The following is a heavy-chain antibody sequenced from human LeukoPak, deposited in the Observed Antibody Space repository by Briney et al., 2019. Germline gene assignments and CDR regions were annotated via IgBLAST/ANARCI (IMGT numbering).Heavy chain of an antibody. V-gene: IGHV4-39*01. J-gene: IGHJ6*03. CDR1: GDSISSSSYY. Sequence: SETLSLTCTVSGDSISSSSYYWGWIRQPPGKGLEWIGTIYYSGSNYYNSSLKSRVTISVDTSKNQFSLKLSSVTAADTAVYYCATHPYYYYYMDVWGKGSTVTVSS. CDR2: IYYSGSN. CDR3: ATHPYYYYYMDV.